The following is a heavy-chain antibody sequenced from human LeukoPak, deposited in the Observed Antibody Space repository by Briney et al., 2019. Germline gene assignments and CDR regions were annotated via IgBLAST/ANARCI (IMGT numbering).Heavy chain of an antibody. CDR1: GFTFSDYY. CDR3: ARGKYDSSPFLQH. CDR2: ISSSGSII. Sequence: KTGGCLRLSCAASGFTFSDYYMSWIRQAPGKGLEWVSYISSSGSIIYYADSVKGRFTISRDNAKNSMYLQMNSLRAEDTAVYYCARGKYDSSPFLQHWGQGTLVTVSS. V-gene: IGHV3-11*01. D-gene: IGHD3-22*01. J-gene: IGHJ1*01.